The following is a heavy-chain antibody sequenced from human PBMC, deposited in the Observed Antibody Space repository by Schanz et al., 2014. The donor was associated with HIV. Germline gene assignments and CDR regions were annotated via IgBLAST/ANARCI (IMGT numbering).Heavy chain of an antibody. Sequence: EVKLLESGGGLEQPGGSLRLSCAASGFNFNNYAMTWVRQAPGKGLEWLSSISESGGRTYYADSVNGRFTISRDNSKNTLYLQMTTLRIDDTAVYYCAKPEYDSRGNSQSHFDYWGQGTLVTVSS. J-gene: IGHJ4*02. D-gene: IGHD3-22*01. V-gene: IGHV3-23*01. CDR3: AKPEYDSRGNSQSHFDY. CDR2: ISESGGRT. CDR1: GFNFNNYA.